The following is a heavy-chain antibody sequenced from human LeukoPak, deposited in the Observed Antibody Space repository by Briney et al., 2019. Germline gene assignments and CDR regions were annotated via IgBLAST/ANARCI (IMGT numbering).Heavy chain of an antibody. D-gene: IGHD4-17*01. CDR1: GCSISSGSYY. CDR3: ARDRPYGDPAPDY. J-gene: IGHJ4*02. V-gene: IGHV4-61*02. CDR2: IYTSGST. Sequence: SQTLSLTCTVSGCSISSGSYYWSWIRQPAGKGLEWIGRIYTSGSTNYNPSLKSRVTMSVDTSKNQFSLKLSSVTAADTAVYYCARDRPYGDPAPDYWGQGTLVTVSS.